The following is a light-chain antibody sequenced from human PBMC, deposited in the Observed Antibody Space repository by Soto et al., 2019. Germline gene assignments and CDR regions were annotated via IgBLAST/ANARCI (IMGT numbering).Light chain of an antibody. CDR3: QSYDSSLSVV. V-gene: IGLV1-40*01. Sequence: QAVVTQPPSVSGAPGQRVTISCTGSSSNIGAGYDVQWYQQLPGTAPKLLIHGNFNRPSGVPDRFSASKSGTSASLAITGLQAEDEADYYCQSYDSSLSVVFGGGTKLTVL. CDR1: SSNIGAGYD. J-gene: IGLJ2*01. CDR2: GNF.